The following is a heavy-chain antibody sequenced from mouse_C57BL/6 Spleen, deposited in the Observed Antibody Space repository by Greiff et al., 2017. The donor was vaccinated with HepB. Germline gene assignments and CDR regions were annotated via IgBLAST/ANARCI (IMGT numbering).Heavy chain of an antibody. J-gene: IGHJ1*03. CDR1: GYTFTDYY. V-gene: IGHV1-26*01. D-gene: IGHD2-5*01. Sequence: EVQLQQSGPEPVKPGASVKISCKASGYTFTDYYMNWVKQSHGKSLEWIGDINPNNGGTSYNQKFKGKSTLTVDKSSSTAYMELRSLTSEDSAVYYCARYYSNYWYFDVWGTGTTVNVSS. CDR2: INPNNGGT. CDR3: ARYYSNYWYFDV.